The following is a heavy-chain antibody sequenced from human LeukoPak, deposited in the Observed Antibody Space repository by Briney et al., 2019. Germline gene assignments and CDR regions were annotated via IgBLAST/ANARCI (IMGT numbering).Heavy chain of an antibody. Sequence: GGSLRLSCAASGYTFSDHYIDWVRQAPGKGLEWVGHTRNKANNYATDYAASVKGRFTISRDDSRNSVYLQMNSLKTEDTAVYYCTRWRSGTSDWGQGALVTVSS. V-gene: IGHV3-72*01. J-gene: IGHJ4*02. CDR2: TRNKANNYAT. CDR3: TRWRSGTSD. D-gene: IGHD4-23*01. CDR1: GYTFSDHY.